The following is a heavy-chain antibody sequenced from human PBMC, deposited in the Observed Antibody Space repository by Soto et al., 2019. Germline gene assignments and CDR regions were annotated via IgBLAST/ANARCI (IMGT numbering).Heavy chain of an antibody. V-gene: IGHV3-53*02. CDR2: IYSGGNT. CDR3: GRGTLLRGGGAFDI. D-gene: IGHD3-10*01. J-gene: IGHJ3*02. CDR1: GFTVSSNY. Sequence: EVQLVETGGGLIQPGGSLRLSCAPSGFTVSSNYMSWVRQAPGKGLEWVSVIYSGGNTYYADSVKGRFTISRDNSKNTRYLQLNSLGAEAPAWYYGGRGTLLRGGGAFDIWGQGTMVSVSS.